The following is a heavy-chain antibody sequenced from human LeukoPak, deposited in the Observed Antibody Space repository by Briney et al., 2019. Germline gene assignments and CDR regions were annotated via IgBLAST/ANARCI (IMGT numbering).Heavy chain of an antibody. CDR3: AGDGITVTTPYYYGMDV. Sequence: SVKVSRKASGGTFSSYTISWVRQAPGQGLEWMGRIIPILGIANYAQKFQGRVTITADKSTSTAYMELSSLRSEDTAVYYCAGDGITVTTPYYYGMDVWGQGTTVTVS. D-gene: IGHD4-11*01. V-gene: IGHV1-69*04. CDR1: GGTFSSYT. J-gene: IGHJ6*02. CDR2: IIPILGIA.